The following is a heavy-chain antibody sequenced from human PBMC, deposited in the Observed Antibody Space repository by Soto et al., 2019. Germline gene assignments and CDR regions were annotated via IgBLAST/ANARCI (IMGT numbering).Heavy chain of an antibody. CDR3: ARDHWGTTVFEYPYYYYGMHV. CDR2: FDPEDGET. V-gene: IGHV1-24*01. Sequence: ASVKVSCKVSGYTLTELSMHWVRQAPGKGLEWMGGFDPEDGETIYAQKFQGRVTMTEDTSTDTAYMELSSLRSEDTAVYYCARDHWGTTVFEYPYYYYGMHVWGQGTTVTVS. D-gene: IGHD4-17*01. CDR1: GYTLTELS. J-gene: IGHJ6*02.